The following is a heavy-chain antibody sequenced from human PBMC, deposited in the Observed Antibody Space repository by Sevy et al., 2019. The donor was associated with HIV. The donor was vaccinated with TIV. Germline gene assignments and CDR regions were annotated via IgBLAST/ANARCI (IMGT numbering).Heavy chain of an antibody. CDR2: IYYSGNT. J-gene: IGHJ5*01. D-gene: IGHD5-18*01. CDR3: AIDPSEGGFSYGPFDS. Sequence: SETLSLTCIVSSGSVSSGNNYWSWIRQPPGKGLEWIGYIYYSGNTKYNPSLKSRVTISIDTSKNQFSLNLTSVTAADTAVYYCAIDPSEGGFSYGPFDSWGQGILVTVSS. CDR1: SGSVSSGNNY. V-gene: IGHV4-61*01.